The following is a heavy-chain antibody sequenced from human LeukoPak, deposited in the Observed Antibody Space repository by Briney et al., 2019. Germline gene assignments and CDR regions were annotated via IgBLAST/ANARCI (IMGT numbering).Heavy chain of an antibody. D-gene: IGHD3-3*01. CDR1: GFTFSSYA. CDR2: ISSNGGST. CDR3: ARGTIFGVVITSYYFDY. V-gene: IGHV3-64*01. J-gene: IGHJ4*02. Sequence: PGGSLRLSCAASGFTFSSYAMHWVRQAPGKGLEYVSAISSNGGSTYYANSVKGRFTISRDNSKNTLYPQMGSLRAEDMAVYYCARGTIFGVVITSYYFDYWGQGTLVTVSS.